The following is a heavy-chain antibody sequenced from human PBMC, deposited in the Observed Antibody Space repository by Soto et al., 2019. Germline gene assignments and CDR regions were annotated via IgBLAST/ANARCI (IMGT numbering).Heavy chain of an antibody. CDR1: GGSFTSNNW. J-gene: IGHJ4*02. CDR2: IYRTGST. Sequence: PSETLSLTCAVSGGSFTSNNWWTWVRQPPGQGLEWIGEIYRTGSTNYNPSLKSRVTISLDKSENQFSLKVTSLTAADTAVYYCASRDPGTSVDYWGQGALVTVSS. CDR3: ASRDPGTSVDY. V-gene: IGHV4-4*02. D-gene: IGHD1-7*01.